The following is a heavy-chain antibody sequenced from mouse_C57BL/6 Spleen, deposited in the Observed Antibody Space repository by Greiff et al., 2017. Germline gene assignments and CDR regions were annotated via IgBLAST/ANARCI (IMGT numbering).Heavy chain of an antibody. J-gene: IGHJ2*01. CDR2: IDPSDSYT. V-gene: IGHV1-69*01. CDR1: GYTFTSYW. D-gene: IGHD1-1*01. Sequence: QVQLQQPGAELVMPGASVKLSCKASGYTFTSYWMHWVKQRPGQGLEWIGEIDPSDSYTNYSQKFKGKSTLTVDKSSSTAYMQLSSLTSEDSAVYYCARYPYCCGSSLLDYWGQGTTLTVSS. CDR3: ARYPYCCGSSLLDY.